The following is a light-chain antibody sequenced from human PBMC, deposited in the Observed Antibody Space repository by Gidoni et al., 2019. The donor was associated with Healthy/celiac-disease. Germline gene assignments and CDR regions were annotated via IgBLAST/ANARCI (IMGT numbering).Light chain of an antibody. CDR2: KAS. V-gene: IGKV1-5*03. CDR1: QSISSW. CDR3: QQYNSYPYT. Sequence: DIQMTQSPSTLSASVGDRVTITCRASQSISSWLAWYQQKPGKAPKLVIYKASSLESGVPSRFSGSGSGTEFTLTISSLQPDDFATYYCQQYNSYPYTFGQGTKLGIK. J-gene: IGKJ2*01.